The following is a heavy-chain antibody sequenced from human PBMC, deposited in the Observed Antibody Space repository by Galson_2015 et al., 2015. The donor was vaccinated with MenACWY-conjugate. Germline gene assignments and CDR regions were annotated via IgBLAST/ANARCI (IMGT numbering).Heavy chain of an antibody. V-gene: IGHV4-59*01. CDR2: IYYSGST. D-gene: IGHD1-26*01. CDR1: GGSSSRYY. CDR3: ARGAIDYFDY. Sequence: SETLSLTCTVSGGSSSRYYWSWIRQPPGKGLEWIGYIYYSGSTNYSPSFKSRITISVDMSKNQFSLRLSSLTAADTAVYYRARGAIDYFDYWGQGILVTVSS. J-gene: IGHJ4*02.